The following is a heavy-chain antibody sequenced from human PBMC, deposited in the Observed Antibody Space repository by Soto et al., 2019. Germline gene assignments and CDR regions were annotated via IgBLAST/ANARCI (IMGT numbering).Heavy chain of an antibody. CDR2: ISYDGSNK. CDR3: AKDVRGIVLMVYAQPREAYYYYGMDV. V-gene: IGHV3-30*18. D-gene: IGHD2-8*01. J-gene: IGHJ6*02. CDR1: GFTFSSYG. Sequence: QVQLVESGGGVVQPGRSLRLCCAASGFTFSSYGMHWVRQAPGKGLEWVAVISYDGSNKYYADSVKGRFTISRDNSKNTLYLQMNSLRAEDTAVYYCAKDVRGIVLMVYAQPREAYYYYGMDVWGQGTTVTVSS.